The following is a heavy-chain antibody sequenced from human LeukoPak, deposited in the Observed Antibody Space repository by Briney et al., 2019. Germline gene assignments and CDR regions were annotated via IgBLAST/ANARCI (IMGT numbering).Heavy chain of an antibody. J-gene: IGHJ4*02. CDR2: INSDGSST. V-gene: IGHV3-74*01. D-gene: IGHD2-2*01. CDR3: AKDRRYCSSTTCPEY. CDR1: GFTFSSYW. Sequence: PGGSLRLSCAASGFTFSSYWMHWVRQAPGKGLVWVSRINSDGSSTSYADSVKGRFTISRDNAKNTLYLQMNSLRAEDTAVYYCAKDRRYCSSTTCPEYWGQGTLVTVSS.